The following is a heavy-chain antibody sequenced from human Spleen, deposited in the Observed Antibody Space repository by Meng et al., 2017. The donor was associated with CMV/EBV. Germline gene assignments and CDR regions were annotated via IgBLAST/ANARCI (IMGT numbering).Heavy chain of an antibody. J-gene: IGHJ6*02. CDR3: TKGGGERVTFDAMDV. D-gene: IGHD2-21*02. CDR1: GFTFSSYT. Sequence: GESLKISCEASGFTFSSYTMNWVRQAPGKGLEWVSSITFRSTYIYYADSVKGRFTISRDNAKKTLSLQINTLRPEDTALYYCTKGGGERVTFDAMDVWGQGTTVTVSS. V-gene: IGHV3-21*03. CDR2: ITFRSTYI.